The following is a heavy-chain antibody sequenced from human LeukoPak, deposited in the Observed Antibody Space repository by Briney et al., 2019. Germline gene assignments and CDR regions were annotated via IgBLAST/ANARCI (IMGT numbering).Heavy chain of an antibody. V-gene: IGHV3-7*01. Sequence: LAGGSLRLSCAASGFTFSSYWMSWVRQAPGKGLKWVANIKQDGSEKYYVDSVKGRFTISRDNAKNSLYLQMNSLRAEDTAVYYCARDLRSSSWYYYYYGMDVWGQGTTVTVSS. CDR2: IKQDGSEK. J-gene: IGHJ6*02. D-gene: IGHD6-13*01. CDR3: ARDLRSSSWYYYYYGMDV. CDR1: GFTFSSYW.